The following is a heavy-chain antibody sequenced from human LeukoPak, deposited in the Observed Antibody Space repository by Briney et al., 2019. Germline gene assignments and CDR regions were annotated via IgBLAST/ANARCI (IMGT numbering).Heavy chain of an antibody. V-gene: IGHV3-33*01. J-gene: IGHJ4*02. CDR1: GFTFRSYG. Sequence: GGSLRLSCAASGFTFRSYGMHWVRQAPGKGLEWVAVMWYDGSNKYYSDSVKGRFTISRDNSKNTLYLQMNSLSAEDTAVYYCARRVAMYYVDYWGQGTLVTVSS. CDR3: ARRVAMYYVDY. CDR2: MWYDGSNK.